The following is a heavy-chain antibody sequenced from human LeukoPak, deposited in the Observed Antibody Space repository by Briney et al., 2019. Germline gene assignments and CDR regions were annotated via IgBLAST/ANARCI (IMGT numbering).Heavy chain of an antibody. CDR2: IKKDGREI. J-gene: IGHJ4*02. Sequence: GGSLRLSCAASGFTFSNYWLSWVRQAPGKGLMWVARIKKDGREIDYAESVKGRFTVSRDNAKNTLSLQMNTLRAEDTAVYYCARDLVLGSGSYDLWGQGAIVTVS. D-gene: IGHD3-10*01. CDR3: ARDLVLGSGSYDL. CDR1: GFTFSNYW. V-gene: IGHV3-74*01.